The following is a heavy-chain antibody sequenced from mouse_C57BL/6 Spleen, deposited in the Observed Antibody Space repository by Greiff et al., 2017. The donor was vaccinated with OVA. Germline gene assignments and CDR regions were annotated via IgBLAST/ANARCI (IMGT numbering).Heavy chain of an antibody. CDR2: IWSGGST. V-gene: IGHV2-2*01. CDR3: ARLYSNYAYWYFDV. D-gene: IGHD2-5*01. Sequence: QVQLKESGPGLVQPSQSLSITCTVSGFSLTSYGVHWVRQSPGKGLEWLGVIWSGGSTDYNAAFISRLSISKDNSKSQVFFKMNSLQADDTAIYYCARLYSNYAYWYFDVWGTGTTVTVSS. CDR1: GFSLTSYG. J-gene: IGHJ1*03.